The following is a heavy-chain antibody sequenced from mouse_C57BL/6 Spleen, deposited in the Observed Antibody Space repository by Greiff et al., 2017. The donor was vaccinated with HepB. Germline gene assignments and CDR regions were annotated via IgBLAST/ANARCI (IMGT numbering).Heavy chain of an antibody. V-gene: IGHV7-3*01. CDR3: ARSPHYYGSSYYYAMDY. D-gene: IGHD1-1*01. J-gene: IGHJ4*01. CDR2: IRNKANGYTT. CDR1: GFTFTDYY. Sequence: EVQLVESGGGLVQPGGSLSLSCAASGFTFTDYYMSWVRQPPGKALEWLGFIRNKANGYTTEYSASVKGRFTISRDNSQSILYLQMNALRAEDSATYYCARSPHYYGSSYYYAMDYWGQGTSVTVSS.